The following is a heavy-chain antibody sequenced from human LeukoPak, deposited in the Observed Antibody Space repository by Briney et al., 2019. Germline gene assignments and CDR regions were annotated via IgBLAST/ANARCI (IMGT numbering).Heavy chain of an antibody. J-gene: IGHJ4*02. V-gene: IGHV4-61*02. CDR2: IYTSGST. CDR3: ARKGRYSSGWYIDY. CDR1: GGSISSGGYY. D-gene: IGHD6-19*01. Sequence: PSETLSLTCTVSGGSISSGGYYWSWIRQPAGKGLEWIGRIYTSGSTNYNPSLKSRVTISVDKSKNQFSLKLSSVTAADTAVYYCARKGRYSSGWYIDYWGQGTLVTVSS.